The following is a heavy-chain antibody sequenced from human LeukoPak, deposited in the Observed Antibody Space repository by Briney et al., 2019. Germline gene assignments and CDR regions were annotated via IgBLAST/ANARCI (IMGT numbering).Heavy chain of an antibody. CDR1: GGSISSYY. J-gene: IGHJ6*02. CDR3: ARDRSGLRYYYYGMDV. V-gene: IGHV4-59*01. CDR2: IYYSGST. D-gene: IGHD4-17*01. Sequence: PSETLSLTCTVSGGSISSYYWSWIRQPPGKGLEWIGYIYYSGSTNYNPSLKSRVTISVDTSKSQFSLKLSSVTAADTAVYYCARDRSGLRYYYYGMDVWGQGTTVTVSS.